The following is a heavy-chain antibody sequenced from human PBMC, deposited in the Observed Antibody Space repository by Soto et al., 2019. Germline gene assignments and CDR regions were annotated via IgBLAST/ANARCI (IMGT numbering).Heavy chain of an antibody. CDR3: ARDSVPASRPTLSYVMDV. CDR1: GGTFSSYA. J-gene: IGHJ6*02. Sequence: QVQLVQSGAEVKKPGSSVKVSCKASGGTFSSYAISWVRQAPGQGLEWMGGIIPILGTANYAQKFQGSVTITADESTRTASMELSSLRSEDTAVYYCARDSVPASRPTLSYVMDVWGQGTTVTVSS. D-gene: IGHD6-6*01. V-gene: IGHV1-69*01. CDR2: IIPILGTA.